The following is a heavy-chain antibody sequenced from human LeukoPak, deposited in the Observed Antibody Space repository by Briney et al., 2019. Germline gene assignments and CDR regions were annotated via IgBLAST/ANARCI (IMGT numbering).Heavy chain of an antibody. D-gene: IGHD3-10*01. J-gene: IGHJ4*02. Sequence: SETLSLTCAVYGGSFSGYYWSWIRQSPGKGLEWIGEINHSGSTNYNPSLKSRVTISVDTSKNQFSLKLSSVTAADTAVYYCARRPITMVRGVIGYHWYYFDYWGQGTLVTVSS. V-gene: IGHV4-34*01. CDR3: ARRPITMVRGVIGYHWYYFDY. CDR2: INHSGST. CDR1: GGSFSGYY.